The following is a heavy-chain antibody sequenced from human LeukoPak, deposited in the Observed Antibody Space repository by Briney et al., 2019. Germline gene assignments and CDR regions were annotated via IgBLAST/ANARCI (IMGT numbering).Heavy chain of an antibody. CDR3: AREMYAGWYFAFDI. CDR1: GFTFSSYA. Sequence: GGSLRLSCAASGFTFSSYAMIWVRQAPGKGLEWVASISNSGDYISYADSLKGRFTISRDNAKNSLFLQMSSLRAEDTAVYYCAREMYAGWYFAFDIWGQGTMVTVSS. CDR2: ISNSGDYI. D-gene: IGHD6-19*01. J-gene: IGHJ3*02. V-gene: IGHV3-21*01.